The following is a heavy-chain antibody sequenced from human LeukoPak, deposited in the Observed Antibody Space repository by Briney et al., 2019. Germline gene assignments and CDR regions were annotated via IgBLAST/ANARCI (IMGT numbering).Heavy chain of an antibody. D-gene: IGHD4-23*01. CDR2: ISSSGRTI. V-gene: IGHV3-48*03. J-gene: IGHJ4*02. CDR1: GFSFRSFE. CDR3: ARVYGGNPDY. Sequence: GGSLRLSCAASGFSFRSFEMNWVCQAPGKGLEWVSYISSSGRTIYYADSVKGRFIISRDNAKNSLYLQMNSLRVEDTAVYYCARVYGGNPDYWGQGTLVTVSS.